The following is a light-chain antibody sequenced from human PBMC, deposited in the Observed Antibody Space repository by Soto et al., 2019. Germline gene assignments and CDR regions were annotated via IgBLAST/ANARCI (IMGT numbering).Light chain of an antibody. CDR1: QGISTW. V-gene: IGKV1-12*01. CDR2: GAS. J-gene: IGKJ5*01. CDR3: QQANSFPIT. Sequence: DIQMTQSPSSLSASVGDRVTSTCRASQGISTWLAWYQQKAGKAPNLLIYGASNLHSGVPSRFSGSGSGTNFTLTISSLQPEDFATYYCQQANSFPITFGQGTRLEI.